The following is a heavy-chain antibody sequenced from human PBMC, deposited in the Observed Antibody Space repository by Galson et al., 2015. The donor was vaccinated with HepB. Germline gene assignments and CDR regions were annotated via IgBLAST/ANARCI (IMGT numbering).Heavy chain of an antibody. CDR3: ARAKDGWSTGNCPSNYYFFYMDV. J-gene: IGHJ6*03. V-gene: IGHV4-30-2*01. CDR1: GGSISSGGYS. D-gene: IGHD2-8*02. Sequence: TLSLTCAVSGGSISSGGYSWSWIRQPPGKGLEWIGNIYHSGSTYYNSSLKSRVTISVDTSKNQFSLELGSVTAADTAVYFCARAKDGWSTGNCPSNYYFFYMDVWGKGTTVTVS. CDR2: IYHSGST.